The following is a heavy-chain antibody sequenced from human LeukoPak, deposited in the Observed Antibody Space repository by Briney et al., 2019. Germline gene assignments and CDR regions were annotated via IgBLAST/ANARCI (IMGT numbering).Heavy chain of an antibody. D-gene: IGHD3-9*01. CDR3: ARDAGTFDWSGGYFDC. V-gene: IGHV3-66*01. CDR2: IYSGGST. Sequence: GGPLRLSCAASGFTVSRNYMNWVRQAPGKGLEWVSIIYSGGSTFYADSVKGRFIISRDNSKNTVYLQMNSLRAEDTAVYYCARDAGTFDWSGGYFDCWGQGTLVTVSS. CDR1: GFTVSRNY. J-gene: IGHJ4*02.